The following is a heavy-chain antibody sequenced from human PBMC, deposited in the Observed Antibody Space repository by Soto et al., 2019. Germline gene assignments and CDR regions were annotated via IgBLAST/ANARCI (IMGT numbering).Heavy chain of an antibody. CDR2: IYYSGST. V-gene: IGHV4-39*01. CDR1: GGSISSSSYY. CDR3: ARAYGDYGGGGFDY. Sequence: PSETLSLTCTVSGGSISSSSYYWGWIRQPPGKGLEWIGSIYYSGSTYYNPSLKSRVTISVDTSKNQFSLKLSSVTAADTAVYYCARAYGDYGGGGFDYWGQGTLVTVSS. D-gene: IGHD4-17*01. J-gene: IGHJ4*02.